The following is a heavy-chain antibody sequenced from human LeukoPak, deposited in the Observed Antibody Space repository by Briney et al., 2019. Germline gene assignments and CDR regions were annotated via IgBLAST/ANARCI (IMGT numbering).Heavy chain of an antibody. J-gene: IGHJ6*03. V-gene: IGHV3-20*04. CDR2: INWDGGST. CDR1: GFTFDDYG. Sequence: GGSLRLSCAASGFTFDDYGMSWVRQAPGKGLEWVSGINWDGGSTSFGDSVKGRFTISRDNAKNSLYLQMDSLRAEDTAFYYCARVIAARERAWFGELRLYYYSYIDVWGKGTTVTISS. D-gene: IGHD3-10*01. CDR3: ARVIAARERAWFGELRLYYYSYIDV.